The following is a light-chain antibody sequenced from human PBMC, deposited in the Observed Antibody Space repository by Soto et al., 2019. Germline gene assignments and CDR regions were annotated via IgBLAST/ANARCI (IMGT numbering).Light chain of an antibody. Sequence: QVAQPQSSLPASVGDRVAVTGRASQGIGNPYIGWYQQRVGRPPKRLIYSTSALQSGVPCRFSGSGSGTEFRLTISSLEPEDSATYYCLQSWDHSWTFGQGTKADVK. CDR3: LQSWDHSWT. V-gene: IGKV1-17*01. J-gene: IGKJ1*01. CDR1: QGIGNPY. CDR2: STS.